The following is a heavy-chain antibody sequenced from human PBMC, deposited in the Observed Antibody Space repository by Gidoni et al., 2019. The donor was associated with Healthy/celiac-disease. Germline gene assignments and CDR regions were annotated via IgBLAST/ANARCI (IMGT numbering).Heavy chain of an antibody. J-gene: IGHJ5*02. Sequence: QVQLQESGPGLVTPSETLSLTCTVSGGSISSYYWSWIRQPPGKGLEGIGYIYYSGSTNYNPALKSRVTISVDTSKNQFSLKLSSVTAADTAVYYCASSPGYGDYVGWFDPWGQGTLVTVSS. V-gene: IGHV4-59*01. CDR3: ASSPGYGDYVGWFDP. CDR1: GGSISSYY. CDR2: IYYSGST. D-gene: IGHD4-17*01.